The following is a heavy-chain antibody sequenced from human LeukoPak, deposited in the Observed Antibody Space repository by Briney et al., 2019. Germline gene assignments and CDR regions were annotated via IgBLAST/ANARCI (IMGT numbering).Heavy chain of an antibody. V-gene: IGHV4-39*07. CDR1: GGSISSSSYY. D-gene: IGHD5-24*01. J-gene: IGHJ3*02. CDR2: IYYSGST. Sequence: SETLSLTCTVSGGSISSSSYYWGWTRQPPGKGLEWIGSIYYSGSTYYNPSLKSRVTISVDTSKNQFSLKLSSVTAADTAVYYCARSTSRWLQSAFDIWGQGTMVTVSS. CDR3: ARSTSRWLQSAFDI.